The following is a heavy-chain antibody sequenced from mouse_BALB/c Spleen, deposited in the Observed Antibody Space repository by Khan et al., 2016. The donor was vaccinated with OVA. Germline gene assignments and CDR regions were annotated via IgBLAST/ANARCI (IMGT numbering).Heavy chain of an antibody. Sequence: EVMLVESGGDLVKPGGSLKLSCAASGFTFSNYAMSWVRQTPEKRLEWVASISSGGTTYFPDSVKGRFTISRDNGRNILYLQMSSLRSEDTAMYYCARDYCFTYWGQGTLVTVSA. CDR3: ARDYCFTY. CDR2: ISSGGTT. CDR1: GFTFSNYA. J-gene: IGHJ3*01. V-gene: IGHV5-6-5*01.